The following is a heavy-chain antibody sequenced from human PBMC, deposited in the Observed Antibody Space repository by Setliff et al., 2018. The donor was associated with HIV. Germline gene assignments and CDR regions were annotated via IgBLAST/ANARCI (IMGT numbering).Heavy chain of an antibody. CDR2: MYYGGST. CDR1: GGSISSSSYY. D-gene: IGHD3-22*01. V-gene: IGHV4-39*07. J-gene: IGHJ4*02. CDR3: ARGLYYDSKSLDY. Sequence: ETLSLTCTVSGGSISSSSYYWGWIRQSPGKGLEWIGSMYYGGSTFYNPSLKSRVTISEDTSKNQVSLKLGSMTAADTAIYYCARGLYYDSKSLDYWGQGTLVTVSS.